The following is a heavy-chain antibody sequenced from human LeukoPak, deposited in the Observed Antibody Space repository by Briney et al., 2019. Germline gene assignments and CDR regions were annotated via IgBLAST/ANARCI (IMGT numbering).Heavy chain of an antibody. CDR3: ARGGSYLSAFDI. CDR1: GFTFANYA. Sequence: GGSLRLSCTATGFTFANYAMHWVRQAPGKGLEWLSYISSSGAVTYYADSVKGRFIISRNSASNSVSLQMNRLRVDDTAVYYCARGGSYLSAFDIWGQGTMVTVSS. J-gene: IGHJ3*02. V-gene: IGHV3-48*03. CDR2: ISSSGAVT. D-gene: IGHD1-26*01.